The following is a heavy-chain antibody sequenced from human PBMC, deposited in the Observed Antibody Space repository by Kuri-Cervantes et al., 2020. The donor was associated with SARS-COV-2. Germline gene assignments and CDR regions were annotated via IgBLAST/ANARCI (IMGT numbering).Heavy chain of an antibody. D-gene: IGHD3-10*01. J-gene: IGHJ4*02. CDR2: ISWDGGST. CDR3: ARDSGYGSGSSYPAN. V-gene: IGHV3-43D*03. Sequence: GGSLRLSCAASGFTFDDYAMHWVRQAPGKGLEWVSLISWDGGSTYYADSVKGRFTISRDNSKNSLYLQMNSLRAEDTALYYCARDSGYGSGSSYPANWGQGTLVTVSS. CDR1: GFTFDDYA.